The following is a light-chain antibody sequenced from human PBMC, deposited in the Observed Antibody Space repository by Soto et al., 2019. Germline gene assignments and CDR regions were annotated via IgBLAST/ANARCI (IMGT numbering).Light chain of an antibody. Sequence: EIVMTQSPATLSVSPGERATLSCRASQSVSSKLAWYQQKPGQAPRLLIYGASTRATGIPATFSGSGSGTEFTLTISSLQSEDFAVYYCQQYNNWPFTFGPGTKVDI. CDR2: GAS. CDR3: QQYNNWPFT. CDR1: QSVSSK. J-gene: IGKJ3*01. V-gene: IGKV3-15*01.